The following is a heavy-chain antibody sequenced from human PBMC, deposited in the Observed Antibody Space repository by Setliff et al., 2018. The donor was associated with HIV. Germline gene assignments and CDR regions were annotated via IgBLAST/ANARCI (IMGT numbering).Heavy chain of an antibody. Sequence: ASVKVSCKASGYTFTDYYMHWVKQAPGKGPEWMGRVDPEDGETIYAEKLQGRVTITADTSTDTAYMELSNLRSDDTAIYYCARVRAGALLNAFDIWGQGTMVTVSS. CDR1: GYTFTDYY. D-gene: IGHD1-26*01. J-gene: IGHJ3*02. V-gene: IGHV1-69-2*01. CDR3: ARVRAGALLNAFDI. CDR2: VDPEDGET.